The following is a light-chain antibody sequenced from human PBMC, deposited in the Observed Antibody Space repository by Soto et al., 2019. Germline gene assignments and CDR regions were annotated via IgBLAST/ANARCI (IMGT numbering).Light chain of an antibody. CDR3: QQYGSSGT. J-gene: IGKJ1*01. V-gene: IGKV3-20*01. CDR1: QSVSDSH. Sequence: ETVLTQSPGTLSLSPGERATLSCRASQSVSDSHLAWYHQKPGQPPRLLIYGASNRATGIPDRFSGRGSGTDFTLTISRLEPEDFAVYYCQQYGSSGTFGQGTKVDIK. CDR2: GAS.